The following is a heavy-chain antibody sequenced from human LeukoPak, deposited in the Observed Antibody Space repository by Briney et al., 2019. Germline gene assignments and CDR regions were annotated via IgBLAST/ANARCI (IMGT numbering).Heavy chain of an antibody. CDR2: INGGSGT. D-gene: IGHD6-19*01. CDR1: GFTFSSYA. Sequence: PGGSLRLSCAASGFTFSSYAMTWVRQAPGKGLEWVSGINGGSGTYYSDSVKGRFTISRDNSKNTLYLQMNTLRADDTALYYCAKVDSAYSSGWYDYWGQGTLVTVSS. J-gene: IGHJ4*02. CDR3: AKVDSAYSSGWYDY. V-gene: IGHV3-23*01.